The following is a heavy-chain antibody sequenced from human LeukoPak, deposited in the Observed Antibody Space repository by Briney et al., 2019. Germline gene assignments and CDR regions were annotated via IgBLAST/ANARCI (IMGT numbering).Heavy chain of an antibody. CDR3: ARWLEYSSSPLDY. V-gene: IGHV4-39*01. Sequence: SETLSLTCTVSGGSISSSSYYWGWIRQPPGKGLEWIRSIYYSGSTYYNPSLKSRVTISVDTSKNQFSLKLSSVTAADTAVYYCARWLEYSSSPLDYWGQGTLVTVSS. CDR2: IYYSGST. D-gene: IGHD6-6*01. J-gene: IGHJ4*02. CDR1: GGSISSSSYY.